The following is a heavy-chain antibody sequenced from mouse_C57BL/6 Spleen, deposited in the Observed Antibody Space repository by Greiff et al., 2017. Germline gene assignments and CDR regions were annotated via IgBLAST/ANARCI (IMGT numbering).Heavy chain of an antibody. J-gene: IGHJ3*01. CDR3: ARERVYDGYYDAY. CDR1: GYSITSGYY. Sequence: EVQLQESGPGLVKPSQSLSLTCSVTGYSITSGYYWNWIRQFPGNKLEWMGYISYDGSNNYNPSLKNRISITRDTSKNQFFLKLNSVTTEDTATYYCARERVYDGYYDAYWGQGTLVTVSA. D-gene: IGHD2-3*01. V-gene: IGHV3-6*01. CDR2: ISYDGSN.